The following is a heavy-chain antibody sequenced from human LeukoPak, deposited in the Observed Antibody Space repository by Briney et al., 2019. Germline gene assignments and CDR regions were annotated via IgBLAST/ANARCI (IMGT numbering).Heavy chain of an antibody. V-gene: IGHV4-38-2*02. Sequence: SETLSLTCTVSGYSISSGYYWGWIRQPPGKGLEWIGSIYHSGSTYYNPSLKSRVTISVDTSKNQFSLKLSSVTAADTAVYYCARVYRDGYNAFFDDWGQGTLVTVSS. CDR3: ARVYRDGYNAFFDD. D-gene: IGHD5-24*01. CDR1: GYSISSGYY. CDR2: IYHSGST. J-gene: IGHJ4*02.